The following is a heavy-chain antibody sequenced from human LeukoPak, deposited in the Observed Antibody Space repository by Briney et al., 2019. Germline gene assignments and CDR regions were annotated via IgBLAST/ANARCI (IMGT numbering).Heavy chain of an antibody. V-gene: IGHV3-30*02. CDR1: GFTFSSYG. Sequence: GGSLRLSCAASGFTFSSYGMHWVRQAPGKGLEWVSFIRYDGSNKYYADSVKGRFTISRDNSKNTLYLQMNSLRAEDTAVYYCAKEDSGSYYYYYYYYYMDVWGKGTTVTISS. D-gene: IGHD1-26*01. J-gene: IGHJ6*03. CDR3: AKEDSGSYYYYYYYYYMDV. CDR2: IRYDGSNK.